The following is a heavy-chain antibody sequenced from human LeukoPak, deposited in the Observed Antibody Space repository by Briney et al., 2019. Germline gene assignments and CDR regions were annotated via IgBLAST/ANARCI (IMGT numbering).Heavy chain of an antibody. V-gene: IGHV4-30-4*08. J-gene: IGHJ5*02. CDR3: ARAPDYSSSSVFGFDP. D-gene: IGHD6-6*01. CDR2: IYYSGST. CDR1: GGSISSGDYY. Sequence: TPSENLSLTCTISGGSISSGDYYWSWIRQPPGKGLEWIGYIYYSGSTYYNPSLKSRVTISVDTSKNQFSLKLSSVTAADTAVYYCARAPDYSSSSVFGFDPWGQGTLVTVSS.